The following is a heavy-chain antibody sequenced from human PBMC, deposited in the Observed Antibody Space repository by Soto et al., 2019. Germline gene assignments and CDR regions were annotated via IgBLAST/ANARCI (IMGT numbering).Heavy chain of an antibody. D-gene: IGHD6-19*01. CDR1: GYTFTGHY. V-gene: IGHV1-2*02. Sequence: ASVKVSCKASGYTFTGHYMHWVRQAPGQGLEWMGWINPNNGDTIYAQKFQGRVTMTRDMSISTAYMELSRLRSDDTAVYFCAGSGILVTGSAPFDYWGQGTLVTVSS. CDR3: AGSGILVTGSAPFDY. J-gene: IGHJ4*02. CDR2: INPNNGDT.